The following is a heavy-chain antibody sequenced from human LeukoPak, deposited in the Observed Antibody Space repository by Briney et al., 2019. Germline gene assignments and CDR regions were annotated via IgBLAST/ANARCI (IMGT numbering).Heavy chain of an antibody. J-gene: IGHJ6*03. Sequence: PGGSLRLSCAASGFTFSSYWMHWVRQAPGKGLVWVSRINSDGSSTSYADSVKGRFTISRDNAKNTLYLQMNSLRAEDTAVYYCARGYLDFWSLRGHYYYMDVWGKGTTVTVSS. CDR1: GFTFSSYW. CDR3: ARGYLDFWSLRGHYYYMDV. D-gene: IGHD3-3*01. CDR2: INSDGSST. V-gene: IGHV3-74*01.